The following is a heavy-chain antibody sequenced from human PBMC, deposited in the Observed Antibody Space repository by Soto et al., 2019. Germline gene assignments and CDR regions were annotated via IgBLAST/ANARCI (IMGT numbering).Heavy chain of an antibody. J-gene: IGHJ4*02. Sequence: ASVKVSCKASGYTFTSYAVHWVRQAPGQRLEWMGWINAGNGNTKYSQKFQGRVTITRDTSASTAYMELSSLRSEDTAVYYCASHYDSSGYFLIWGQGTLVTVSS. CDR3: ASHYDSSGYFLI. D-gene: IGHD3-22*01. CDR1: GYTFTSYA. V-gene: IGHV1-3*01. CDR2: INAGNGNT.